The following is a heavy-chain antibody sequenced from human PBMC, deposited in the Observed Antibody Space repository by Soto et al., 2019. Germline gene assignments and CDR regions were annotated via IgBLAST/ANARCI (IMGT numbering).Heavy chain of an antibody. CDR1: GYSFTSYW. Sequence: HGESLKISCKGSGYSFTSYWISWVRQMPGKGLEWMGRIDPSDSYTNYSPSFQGHVTISADKSTSTAYLQWSSLKASDTAMYYCALAVGSDAFDIWGQGTMVTVS. CDR3: ALAVGSDAFDI. J-gene: IGHJ3*02. V-gene: IGHV5-10-1*01. CDR2: IDPSDSYT. D-gene: IGHD3-10*01.